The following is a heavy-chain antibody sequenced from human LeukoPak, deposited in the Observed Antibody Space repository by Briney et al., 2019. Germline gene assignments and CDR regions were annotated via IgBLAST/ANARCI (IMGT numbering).Heavy chain of an antibody. CDR3: ARGGTRDGGHYSDY. CDR2: IYYSGTT. Sequence: PSETLSLTCTVSGVSISGYYWSWIRQPPGKGLEWIGDIYYSGTTNYNPSLKSPVTISIDTSKNQFSLKLSSVTAADTAVYYCARGGTRDGGHYSDYWGQGTLVTVSS. V-gene: IGHV4-59*01. D-gene: IGHD2-21*02. J-gene: IGHJ4*02. CDR1: GVSISGYY.